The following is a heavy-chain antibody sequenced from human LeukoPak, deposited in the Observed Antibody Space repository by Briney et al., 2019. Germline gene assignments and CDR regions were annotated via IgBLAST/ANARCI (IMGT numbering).Heavy chain of an antibody. V-gene: IGHV1-69*13. CDR1: GGTFSSYA. Sequence: ASVKVSCKASGGTFSSYAISWVRQAPGQGLEWMGGIIPIFGTANYAQKFQGRVTITADESTSTAYMELSSLRSEDTAVYYCARAHYYGSEGDWFDPWGQGTLVTVSS. D-gene: IGHD3-10*01. J-gene: IGHJ5*02. CDR2: IIPIFGTA. CDR3: ARAHYYGSEGDWFDP.